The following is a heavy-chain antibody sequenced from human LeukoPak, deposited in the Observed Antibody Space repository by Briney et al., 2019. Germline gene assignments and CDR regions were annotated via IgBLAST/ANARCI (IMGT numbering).Heavy chain of an antibody. CDR1: GFTFSSYA. D-gene: IGHD3-22*01. V-gene: IGHV3-23*01. CDR3: AKAPLYYYDSCGYTDY. J-gene: IGHJ4*02. CDR2: ISGSGGST. Sequence: GGSLRLSCAASGFTFSSYAMSWVRQAPGKGLEWVSAISGSGGSTYYADSVKGRFTISRDNSKNTLYLQMNSLRAEDTAVYYCAKAPLYYYDSCGYTDYWGQGTLVTVSS.